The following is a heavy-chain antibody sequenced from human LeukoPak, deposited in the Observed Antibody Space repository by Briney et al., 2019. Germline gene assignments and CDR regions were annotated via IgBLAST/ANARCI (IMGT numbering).Heavy chain of an antibody. CDR3: AKNGSGPSY. Sequence: GGSLRPSCAASGFTFSSYGMHWVRQAPGKGLEWVAVIWYDGSNEYYADSVKGRFTISRDNSKNTLYLQMNSLRAEDTAVYYCAKNGSGPSYWGQGTLVTVSS. D-gene: IGHD3-10*01. CDR2: IWYDGSNE. V-gene: IGHV3-33*06. J-gene: IGHJ4*02. CDR1: GFTFSSYG.